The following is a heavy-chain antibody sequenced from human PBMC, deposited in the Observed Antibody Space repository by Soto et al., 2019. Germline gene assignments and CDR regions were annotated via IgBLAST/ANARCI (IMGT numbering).Heavy chain of an antibody. CDR1: GFSFSNYA. V-gene: IGHV3-23*01. D-gene: IGHD6-13*01. CDR3: AKFHSAAAGVSGLWYFDL. Sequence: GGSLRLSCAASGFSFSNYAMSWVRQTPGKGLEGVSSISGSGDSTLSADSVKGQFTISRDNSKNTLYLQMNSLRAEDTAVYYCAKFHSAAAGVSGLWYFDLWGRGTLVTVSS. CDR2: ISGSGDST. J-gene: IGHJ2*01.